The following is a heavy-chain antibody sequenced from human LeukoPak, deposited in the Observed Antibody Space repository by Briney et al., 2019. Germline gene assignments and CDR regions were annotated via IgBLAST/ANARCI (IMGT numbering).Heavy chain of an antibody. CDR3: ARGRYSSGFGGNYYYYYMDV. CDR1: GYTLTELS. D-gene: IGHD5-18*01. V-gene: IGHV1-24*01. Sequence: ASVKVSCKVSGYTLTELSMHWVRQAPGKGLEWMGGFDPEDGETIYAQKFQGRVTMTEDTSTDTAYMELSSLRSEDTAVYYCARGRYSSGFGGNYYYYYMDVWGKGTTVTVSS. CDR2: FDPEDGET. J-gene: IGHJ6*03.